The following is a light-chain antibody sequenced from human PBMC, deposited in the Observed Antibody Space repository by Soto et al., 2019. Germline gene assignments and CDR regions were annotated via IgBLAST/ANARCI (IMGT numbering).Light chain of an antibody. Sequence: IQMTQSPSSLSASVGDRVTITCQASQGINNYLNWYQQKPGDAPKLLIFDTSDLETGVPSRFSGRGSGTDFTLTIISLQPEDYATYFCQQSYSMPYAFGPGTKVDI. CDR3: QQSYSMPYA. CDR1: QGINNY. J-gene: IGKJ2*01. CDR2: DTS. V-gene: IGKV1-39*01.